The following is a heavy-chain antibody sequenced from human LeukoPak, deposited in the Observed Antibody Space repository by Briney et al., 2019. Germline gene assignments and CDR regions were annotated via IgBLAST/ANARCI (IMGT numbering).Heavy chain of an antibody. D-gene: IGHD2-2*01. CDR3: ARDWGYCSSTSCLHVNWFDP. Sequence: ASVKVSCTASGGTFSSYAISWVRQAPGQGLEWMGGIIPIFGTANYAQKFQGRVTITTDESTSTAYMELSSLRSEDTAVYYCARDWGYCSSTSCLHVNWFDPWGQGTLVTVPS. CDR1: GGTFSSYA. J-gene: IGHJ5*02. V-gene: IGHV1-69*05. CDR2: IIPIFGTA.